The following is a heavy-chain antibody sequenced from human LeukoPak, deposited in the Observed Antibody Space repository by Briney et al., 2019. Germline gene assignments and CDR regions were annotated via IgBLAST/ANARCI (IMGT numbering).Heavy chain of an antibody. Sequence: GGSLRLSCAASGFTFSSYGMHWVRQAPGKGLEWVAVISYDGSNKYYADSVKGRFTISRDNSKNTLYLQMNSLRAEDTAVYYCARARSGWSPFGDYWGQGTLVTVSS. CDR2: ISYDGSNK. J-gene: IGHJ4*02. V-gene: IGHV3-30*03. D-gene: IGHD6-19*01. CDR1: GFTFSSYG. CDR3: ARARSGWSPFGDY.